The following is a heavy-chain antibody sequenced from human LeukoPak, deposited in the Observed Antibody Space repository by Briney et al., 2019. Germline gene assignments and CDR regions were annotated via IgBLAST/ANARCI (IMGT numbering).Heavy chain of an antibody. Sequence: GGSLRLSCAASGFTFSSYWMHWVRQAPGKGLVWVSRINSDGNITTYADSVKGRFTISRDNAKNTLYPQMNSLRAEDTAMYYCARATVAGRPFDYWGQGTLVTVSS. J-gene: IGHJ4*02. D-gene: IGHD6-19*01. CDR1: GFTFSSYW. CDR3: ARATVAGRPFDY. CDR2: INSDGNIT. V-gene: IGHV3-74*01.